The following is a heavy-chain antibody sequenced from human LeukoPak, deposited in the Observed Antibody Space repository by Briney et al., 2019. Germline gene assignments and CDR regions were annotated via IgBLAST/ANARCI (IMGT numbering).Heavy chain of an antibody. V-gene: IGHV3-49*03. Sequence: GGSLRLSCTASGFTFGDYAMSWFRQAPGKGLEWVGFIRSKIYGGTTEYAASVKGRFTISRDDSKSIAYLQMNSLKTEDTAVYHCTRDQYSSGWYDILFDYWGQGTLVTVSS. J-gene: IGHJ4*02. CDR1: GFTFGDYA. D-gene: IGHD6-19*01. CDR2: IRSKIYGGTT. CDR3: TRDQYSSGWYDILFDY.